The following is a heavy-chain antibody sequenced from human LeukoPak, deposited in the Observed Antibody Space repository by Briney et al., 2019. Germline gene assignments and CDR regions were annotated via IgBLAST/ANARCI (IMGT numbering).Heavy chain of an antibody. J-gene: IGHJ4*02. CDR3: ARRISSWNVYIDK. CDR2: IYSSGTT. CDR1: GGSFSGYY. V-gene: IGHV4-59*12. D-gene: IGHD1-1*01. Sequence: SSETLSLTCTVFGGSFSGYYWSWIRQTPGKGLEWIGYIYSSGTTNYNRSLQSRVTISLDTPKNQFSLSVTSVTAADTAMYCARRISSWNVYIDKWGQGIQVTVSS.